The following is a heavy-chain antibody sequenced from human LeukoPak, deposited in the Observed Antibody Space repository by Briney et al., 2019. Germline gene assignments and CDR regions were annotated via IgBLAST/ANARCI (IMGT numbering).Heavy chain of an antibody. Sequence: SETLSLTCAVYGGSFSSYYWGWIRQPPGKGLEWIGSIYYSGSTYYNPSLKSRVTISVDTSKNQFSLKLSSVTAADTAVYYCASSIAARPVVYYYMDVWGKGTTVTVSS. CDR1: GGSFSSYY. J-gene: IGHJ6*03. V-gene: IGHV4-39*01. CDR3: ASSIAARPVVYYYMDV. D-gene: IGHD6-6*01. CDR2: IYYSGST.